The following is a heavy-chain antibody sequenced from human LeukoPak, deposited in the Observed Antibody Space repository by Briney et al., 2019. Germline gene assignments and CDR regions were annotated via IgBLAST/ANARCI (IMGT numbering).Heavy chain of an antibody. D-gene: IGHD3-22*01. CDR1: GGSISGSRYY. V-gene: IGHV4-39*01. J-gene: IGHJ3*02. CDR2: IDYSGST. Sequence: PSETLSLTCTASGGSISGSRYYWGWIRQPPGKGLEWIPFIDYSGSTCYNTSLRSRVTISVDTSNNQCSLNLSSVTGADTAVYYSASANLRSGYYYVHDAFDIWGQGTMVTVSS. CDR3: ASANLRSGYYYVHDAFDI.